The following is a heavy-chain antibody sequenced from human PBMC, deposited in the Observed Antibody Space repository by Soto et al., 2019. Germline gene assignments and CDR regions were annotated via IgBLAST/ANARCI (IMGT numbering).Heavy chain of an antibody. Sequence: SVKVSCKASGGTFSSYAISWVRQAPGQGLEWMGGIIPIFGTANYAQKFQGRVTITADESTSTAYMELSSLRSEDTAAYYCASVYYYDSSGYEYFQHWGQGTLVTVSS. J-gene: IGHJ1*01. CDR2: IIPIFGTA. CDR3: ASVYYYDSSGYEYFQH. CDR1: GGTFSSYA. D-gene: IGHD3-22*01. V-gene: IGHV1-69*13.